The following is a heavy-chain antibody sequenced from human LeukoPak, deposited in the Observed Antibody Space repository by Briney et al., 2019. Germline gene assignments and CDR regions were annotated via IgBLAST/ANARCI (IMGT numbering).Heavy chain of an antibody. J-gene: IGHJ4*02. V-gene: IGHV4-34*01. Sequence: SETLSLTCAVYGGSFSGYYWSWIRQPPGKGLEGIGEINHSGSTNYNPSLKSRVTISVDTSKNQFSLKLSSVTAADTAVYYCAANSADYNSLGSSYKVWGQGTLVTVSS. CDR1: GGSFSGYY. CDR3: AANSADYNSLGSSYKV. D-gene: IGHD3-10*01. CDR2: INHSGST.